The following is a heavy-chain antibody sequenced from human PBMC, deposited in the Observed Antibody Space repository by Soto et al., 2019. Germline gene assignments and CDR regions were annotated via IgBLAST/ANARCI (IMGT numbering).Heavy chain of an antibody. J-gene: IGHJ6*03. CDR1: GFTFSSYA. CDR2: ISGSGGST. Sequence: GGSLRLSCAASGFTFSSYAMSWVRQAPGKGLEWVSAISGSGGSTYYADSVKGRFTISRDNSKNTLYLQMNSLRAEDTAVYYCAKRGISSGSLQPSYGDYYYYYMDVWGKGTTVTVSS. D-gene: IGHD3-10*01. CDR3: AKRGISSGSLQPSYGDYYYYYMDV. V-gene: IGHV3-23*01.